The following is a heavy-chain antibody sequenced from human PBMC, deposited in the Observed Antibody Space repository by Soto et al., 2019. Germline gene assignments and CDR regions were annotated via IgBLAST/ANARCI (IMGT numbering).Heavy chain of an antibody. J-gene: IGHJ5*02. D-gene: IGHD4-17*01. Sequence: QVLLVQSETEVKEPGASVTVSCKTSHATFTGYTINWVRQAPGQGLEWLGWISSLSGNTYYARDFQGRLTMTTNTSATTAYMELRSLRSDDTAVYFCARGTVTSGRWFGPWGQGTLVTVSS. CDR2: ISSLSGNT. V-gene: IGHV1-18*04. CDR1: HATFTGYT. CDR3: ARGTVTSGRWFGP.